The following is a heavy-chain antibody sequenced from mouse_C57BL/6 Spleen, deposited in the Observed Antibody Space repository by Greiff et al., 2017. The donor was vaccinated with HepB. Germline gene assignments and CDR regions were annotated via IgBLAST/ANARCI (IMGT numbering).Heavy chain of an antibody. J-gene: IGHJ4*01. CDR3: TRSGYQFLYYYAMDY. CDR1: GFTFSDAW. V-gene: IGHV6-6*01. D-gene: IGHD2-2*01. CDR2: IRNKANNHAT. Sequence: EVKVEESGGGLVQPGGSMKLSCAASGFTFSDAWMDWVRQSPEKGLEWVAEIRNKANNHATYYAESVKGRFTISRDDSKSSVYLQMNSLRAEDTGIYYCTRSGYQFLYYYAMDYWGQGTSVTVSS.